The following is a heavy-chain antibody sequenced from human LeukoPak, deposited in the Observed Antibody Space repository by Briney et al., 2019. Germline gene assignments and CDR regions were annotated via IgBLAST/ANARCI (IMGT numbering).Heavy chain of an antibody. CDR1: GYTFTSYG. CDR3: ARDGLRTDYYGSGSYYYYYGMDV. D-gene: IGHD3-10*01. Sequence: ASVKVSRKASGYTFTSYGISWVRQAPGQGLEWMGWISAYNGNTNYAQKLQGRVTMTTDTSTSTAYMELRSLRSDDTAVHYCARDGLRTDYYGSGSYYYYYGMDVWGQGTTVTVSS. CDR2: ISAYNGNT. V-gene: IGHV1-18*01. J-gene: IGHJ6*02.